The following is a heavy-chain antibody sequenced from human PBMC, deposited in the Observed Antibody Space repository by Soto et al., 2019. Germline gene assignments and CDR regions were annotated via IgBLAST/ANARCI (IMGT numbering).Heavy chain of an antibody. D-gene: IGHD4-17*01. CDR2: INAGRGKT. V-gene: IGHV1-3*01. J-gene: IGHJ4*02. Sequence: QGRLVQSGAEVKKPGASVKVSCGTSGFSFTSYSFHWVRQAPAQGLQWMGWINAGRGKTKYSQQFQGRVTFTWDTSATTVYMELSRLTSEDTSVFYCARWIDNGYFDYWGQGTLVTVSA. CDR3: ARWIDNGYFDY. CDR1: GFSFTSYS.